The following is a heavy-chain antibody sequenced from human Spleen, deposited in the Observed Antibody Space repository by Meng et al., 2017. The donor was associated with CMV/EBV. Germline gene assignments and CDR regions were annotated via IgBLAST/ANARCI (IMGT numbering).Heavy chain of an antibody. CDR2: IYYTGSI. V-gene: IGHV4-59*01. D-gene: IGHD3-22*01. CDR1: GGSFSGYY. J-gene: IGHJ4*02. Sequence: SETLSLTCAVYGGSFSGYYWSWIRQPPGKGLEWIGYIYYTGSINYNPSLKSRVTISVDTSKNQLSLKLSSVTAADTAVYYCASRGALYDSSGYYYDWGQGTLVTVSS. CDR3: ASRGALYDSSGYYYD.